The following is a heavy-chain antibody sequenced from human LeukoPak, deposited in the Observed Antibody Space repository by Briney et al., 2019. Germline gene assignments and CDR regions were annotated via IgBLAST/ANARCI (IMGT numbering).Heavy chain of an antibody. CDR2: MNPNSGNT. V-gene: IGHV1-8*01. CDR1: GYTFTSYD. Sequence: ASVKVSCKASGYTFTSYDINWVRQATGQGLEWMGWMNPNSGNTGYAQKFQGRVTMTRNTSISTAYMELSSLRSEDTAVYYCARGGTIFGVVSGSTFDYWGQGTLVTVSS. CDR3: ARGGTIFGVVSGSTFDY. D-gene: IGHD3-3*01. J-gene: IGHJ4*02.